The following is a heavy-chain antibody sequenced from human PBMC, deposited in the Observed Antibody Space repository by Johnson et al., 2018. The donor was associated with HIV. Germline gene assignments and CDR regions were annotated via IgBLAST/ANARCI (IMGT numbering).Heavy chain of an antibody. Sequence: QLVESGGGLVQPGRSLRLSCAASGFTFDDYAMHWVRQAPGKGLEWVSGISWNSGSIGYADSVKGRFTISSDNAKNSLYLQMNSLRAEDTAFYYCAKDLNPLTTLDAFDIWGQGTMVTVSS. CDR3: AKDLNPLTTLDAFDI. CDR2: ISWNSGSI. V-gene: IGHV3-9*01. J-gene: IGHJ3*02. D-gene: IGHD4-11*01. CDR1: GFTFDDYA.